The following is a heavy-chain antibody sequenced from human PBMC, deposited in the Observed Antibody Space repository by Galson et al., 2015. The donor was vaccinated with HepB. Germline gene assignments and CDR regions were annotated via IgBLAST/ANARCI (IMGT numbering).Heavy chain of an antibody. Sequence: SVKVSCKASGYTFTSYGISWVRQAPGQGLEWMGWISAYNGNTNYAQKLQGRVTMTTDTSTSTAYMELRSLRSDDTAVYYCARDKKNYDFWSGYYMIGDYWGQGTLVTVSS. CDR3: ARDKKNYDFWSGYYMIGDY. D-gene: IGHD3-3*01. CDR1: GYTFTSYG. V-gene: IGHV1-18*01. J-gene: IGHJ4*02. CDR2: ISAYNGNT.